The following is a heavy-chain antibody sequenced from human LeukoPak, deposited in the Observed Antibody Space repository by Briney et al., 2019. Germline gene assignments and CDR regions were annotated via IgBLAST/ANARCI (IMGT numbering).Heavy chain of an antibody. CDR3: ARGPFLYYYGSGSYGSNFDY. CDR2: INPSGGST. D-gene: IGHD3-10*01. J-gene: IGHJ4*02. Sequence: GASVKVSCKASGYTFTSYYMHWVRQAPGQGLEWMGIINPSGGSTSYAQKFQGRVTMTRDTSTSTVYMELSSLRSEDTAVYYCARGPFLYYYGSGSYGSNFDYWGQGTLVTVSS. V-gene: IGHV1-46*01. CDR1: GYTFTSYY.